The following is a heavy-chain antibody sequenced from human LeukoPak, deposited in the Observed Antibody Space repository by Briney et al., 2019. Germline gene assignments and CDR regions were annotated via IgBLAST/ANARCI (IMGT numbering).Heavy chain of an antibody. J-gene: IGHJ6*02. V-gene: IGHV3-9*01. CDR3: AKVWLAGTYYYYGMDV. CDR2: ISWNSGSI. CDR1: GFTFDDYA. Sequence: GGSLRLSCAASGFTFDDYAMHWVRQAPGKGLEWVSGISWNSGSIGYADSVKGRFTISRDNAKNSLYLQMNSLRAEDTALYYCAKVWLAGTYYYYGMDVWGQGTTVTVSS. D-gene: IGHD6-19*01.